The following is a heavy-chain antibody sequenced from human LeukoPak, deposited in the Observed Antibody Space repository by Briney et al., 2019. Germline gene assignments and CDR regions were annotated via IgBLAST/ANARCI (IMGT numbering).Heavy chain of an antibody. CDR2: ISGSGGST. Sequence: PGGSLRLSCAASGFTFSSYAMSWVRQAPGKGLEWVSAISGSGGSTYYADSVKGRFTISRDNSKNTLYLQMNSLRAEDTAVYYCARDPSSGWYPKYFQHWGQGTLVTVSS. D-gene: IGHD6-19*01. V-gene: IGHV3-23*01. CDR3: ARDPSSGWYPKYFQH. CDR1: GFTFSSYA. J-gene: IGHJ1*01.